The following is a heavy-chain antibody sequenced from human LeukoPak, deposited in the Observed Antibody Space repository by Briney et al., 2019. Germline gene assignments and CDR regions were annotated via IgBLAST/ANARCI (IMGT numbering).Heavy chain of an antibody. D-gene: IGHD3-3*01. CDR3: ARAFGVVIYFDY. V-gene: IGHV4-38-2*02. CDR1: AYSISSGSY. CDR2: IHHSGST. Sequence: SETLSLTCTVSAYSISSGSYWGWIRQPPGKGLEWIGSIHHSGSTYYNPSLKSRVTISVDTSKSHFSLKLTSVTAADTAVYYCARAFGVVIYFDYWGQGTLVTVSS. J-gene: IGHJ4*02.